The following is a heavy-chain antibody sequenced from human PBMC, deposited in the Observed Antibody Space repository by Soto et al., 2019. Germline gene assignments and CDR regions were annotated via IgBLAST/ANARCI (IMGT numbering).Heavy chain of an antibody. J-gene: IGHJ6*02. CDR2: IYPGDSDT. CDR3: ARQGADTAMVSSVGVAYYYYGMDV. V-gene: IGHV5-51*01. Sequence: PGESQKISCKGSGYSFTSYWIGWVRQMPGKGLEWMGIIYPGDSDTRYSPSFQGQVTISADKSISTAYLQWSSLKASDTAMYYCARQGADTAMVSSVGVAYYYYGMDVWGQGTTVTVSS. D-gene: IGHD5-18*01. CDR1: GYSFTSYW.